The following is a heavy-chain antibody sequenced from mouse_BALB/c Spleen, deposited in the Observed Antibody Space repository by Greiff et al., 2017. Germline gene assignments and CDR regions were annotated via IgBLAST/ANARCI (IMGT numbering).Heavy chain of an antibody. CDR1: GFTFSSYT. CDR2: ISSGGSYT. Sequence: EVKLVESGGGLVKPGGSLKLSCAASGFTFSSYTMSWVRQTPEKRLEWVATISSGGSYTYYPDSVKGRFTISRDNAKNTLYLQMSSLKSEDTAMYYCTRDQGSYGSSYVSWFAYWGQGTLVTVSA. CDR3: TRDQGSYGSSYVSWFAY. V-gene: IGHV5-6-4*01. D-gene: IGHD1-1*01. J-gene: IGHJ3*01.